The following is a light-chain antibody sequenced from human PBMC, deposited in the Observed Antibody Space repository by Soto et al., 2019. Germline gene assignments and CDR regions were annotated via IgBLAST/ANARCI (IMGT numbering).Light chain of an antibody. J-gene: IGKJ1*01. V-gene: IGKV1-5*01. CDR2: AAS. Sequence: DIQMTQSPSTLSGSVGDRVTITCRASQTISSWLAWYQQSPGRAPKLLIYAASTLQSGVPSRFSGSGSGTEFTLTISSMQPDDLATYYCQQYHGFSRTFGQGTKVDIK. CDR1: QTISSW. CDR3: QQYHGFSRT.